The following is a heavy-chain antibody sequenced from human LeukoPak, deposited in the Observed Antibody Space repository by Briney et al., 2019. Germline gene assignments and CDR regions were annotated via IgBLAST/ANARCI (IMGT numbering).Heavy chain of an antibody. CDR3: ADYGDVDAFDI. Sequence: GGSLRLSCAASGFTVSSNYMSWVRQAPGKGLEWVSVIYSGGSTYYADSVKGRFTISRDNSKNTLYLQMNSLRAEDTAVYYCADYGDVDAFDIWGQGTMVTVSS. CDR1: GFTVSSNY. V-gene: IGHV3-53*01. D-gene: IGHD4-17*01. CDR2: IYSGGST. J-gene: IGHJ3*02.